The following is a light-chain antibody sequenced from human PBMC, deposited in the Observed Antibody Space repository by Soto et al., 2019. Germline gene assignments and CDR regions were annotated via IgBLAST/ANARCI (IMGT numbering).Light chain of an antibody. Sequence: DIQMTQSPSSLSASVGDRVTITCRASQGISKYLAWYQQKPGKVPKLLIYAASTLQSGVPSRFSGSGSGTDFTLSISSLQPEDVATYYCQKYSSAPRTFGLTTEVEI. CDR1: QGISKY. J-gene: IGKJ1*01. CDR2: AAS. CDR3: QKYSSAPRT. V-gene: IGKV1-27*01.